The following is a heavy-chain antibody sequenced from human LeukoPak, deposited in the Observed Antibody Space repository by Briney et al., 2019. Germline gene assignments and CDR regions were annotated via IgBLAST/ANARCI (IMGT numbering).Heavy chain of an antibody. Sequence: SSVTVSCKASGYTFTGYYMHWVRQAPAQGLEWMGWINPNSGGTNYPQKLQGRLTMTRDTSISTAYMELSRLRSGDTAVYYCARDSAVRHFWSGYYGYWGQGTLVTVSS. V-gene: IGHV1-2*02. J-gene: IGHJ4*02. CDR3: ARDSAVRHFWSGYYGY. CDR2: INPNSGGT. CDR1: GYTFTGYY. D-gene: IGHD3-3*02.